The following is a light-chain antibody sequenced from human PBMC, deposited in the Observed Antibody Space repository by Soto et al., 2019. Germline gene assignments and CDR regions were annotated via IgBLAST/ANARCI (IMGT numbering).Light chain of an antibody. Sequence: DIPMTQSPSSVSASVGDRVTITCRASQGISNWLAWYQQKPGKAPKLLIYAASSLQSGVPSRFSGSGFGTDFTLTISSLQPEDFATYYCRQANSFPLTFGGGTKVELK. CDR3: RQANSFPLT. CDR2: AAS. J-gene: IGKJ4*01. V-gene: IGKV1-12*01. CDR1: QGISNW.